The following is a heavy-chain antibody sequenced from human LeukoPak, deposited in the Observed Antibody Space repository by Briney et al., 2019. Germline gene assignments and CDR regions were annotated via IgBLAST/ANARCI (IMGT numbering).Heavy chain of an antibody. CDR1: GFTVSSNY. CDR2: IYSGGST. V-gene: IGHV3-66*01. CDR3: AREHGSGSWRDYYFDY. Sequence: GGSLRLSCAASGFTVSSNYMSWVRQAPGKGLEWVSVIYSGGSTYYADSVKGRFTISRDNSKNTLYPQMNSLRAEDTAVYYCAREHGSGSWRDYYFDYWGQGTLVTVSS. D-gene: IGHD3-10*01. J-gene: IGHJ4*02.